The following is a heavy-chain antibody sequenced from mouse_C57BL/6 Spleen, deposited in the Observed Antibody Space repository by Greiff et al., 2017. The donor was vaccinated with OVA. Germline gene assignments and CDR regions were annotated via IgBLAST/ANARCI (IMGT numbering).Heavy chain of an antibody. CDR1: GYAFSSSW. Sequence: VQLVESGPELVKPGASVKISCKASGYAFSSSWMNWVKQRPGKGLEWIGRIYPGDGDTNYNGKFKGKATLTADKSSSTAYMQLSSLTSEDSAVYFCARRLRGYYAMDYWGQGTSVTVSS. J-gene: IGHJ4*01. D-gene: IGHD1-2*01. CDR3: ARRLRGYYAMDY. CDR2: IYPGDGDT. V-gene: IGHV1-82*01.